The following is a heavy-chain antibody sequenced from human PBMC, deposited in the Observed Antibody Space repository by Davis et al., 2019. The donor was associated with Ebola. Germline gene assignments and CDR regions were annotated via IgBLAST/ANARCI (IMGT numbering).Heavy chain of an antibody. J-gene: IGHJ4*02. D-gene: IGHD1-26*01. CDR1: GDTFGTNA. CDR3: SREAYRYSGTSHFDY. CDR2: LIPLFATP. V-gene: IGHV1-69*05. Sequence: SVKVSCKASGDTFGTNAVIWVRQAPGQGLEWMGELIPLFATPSYSQKFQGRLTITMDASTSTFYMDLSSLRSEDTAVYYCSREAYRYSGTSHFDYWGQGTLVTVSS.